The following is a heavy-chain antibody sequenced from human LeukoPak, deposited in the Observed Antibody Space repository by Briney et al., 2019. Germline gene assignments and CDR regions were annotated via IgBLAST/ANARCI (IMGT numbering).Heavy chain of an antibody. D-gene: IGHD2-2*01. CDR3: ARDKAGCSSTGCYYYYYYGMDV. CDR2: INHSGST. V-gene: IGHV4-39*07. CDR1: GGSISSSSYY. J-gene: IGHJ6*02. Sequence: PSETLSLTCTVSGGSISSSSYYWSWIRQPPGKGLEWIGEINHSGSTNYNPSLKSRVTISVDTSKNQFSLKLSSVTAADTAVYYCARDKAGCSSTGCYYYYYYGMDVWGQGTTVTVSS.